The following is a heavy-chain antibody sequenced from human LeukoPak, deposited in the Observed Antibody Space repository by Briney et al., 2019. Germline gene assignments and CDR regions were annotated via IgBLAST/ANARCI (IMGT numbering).Heavy chain of an antibody. CDR3: AKDKTGGFDY. D-gene: IGHD2-15*01. CDR2: ISYDGSNK. CDR1: GFTFSSYG. Sequence: PGRSLRLSCAASGFTFSSYGMHWVRQAPGKGLEWVAVISYDGSNKYYADSVKGRFTISRDNSKNTLYLQMNSLRAEDTAAYYCAKDKTGGFDYWGQGTLVTVSS. J-gene: IGHJ4*02. V-gene: IGHV3-30*18.